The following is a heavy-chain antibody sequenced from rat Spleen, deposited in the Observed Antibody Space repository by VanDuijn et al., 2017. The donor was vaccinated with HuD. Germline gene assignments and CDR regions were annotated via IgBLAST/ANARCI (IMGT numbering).Heavy chain of an antibody. CDR2: IWSDGST. J-gene: IGHJ2*01. V-gene: IGHV2-15*01. Sequence: QVQLKESGPGLVQPSQTLSLTCTVSGFALTNYGVSWVRQPPGKGLEWIGAIWSDGSTDYNSALKSRLSISRDTSKSQVCLKMNSLQTEDTAIYFCTRANWAPDYWGQGVMVTVSS. D-gene: IGHD5-1*01. CDR3: TRANWAPDY. CDR1: GFALTNYG.